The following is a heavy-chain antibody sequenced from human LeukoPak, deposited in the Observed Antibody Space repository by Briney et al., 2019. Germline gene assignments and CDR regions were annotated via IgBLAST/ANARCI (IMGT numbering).Heavy chain of an antibody. V-gene: IGHV1-69*06. D-gene: IGHD3-22*01. CDR2: IIPIFGTA. J-gene: IGHJ4*02. CDR3: ARDRGVGYDSSGYYIFDY. Sequence: SVKVSCKASGGTFSSYAISWVRQAPGQGLEWMGGIIPIFGTANYAKKFQGRVTITADTSTSTAYMELSSLRYEDTAVYYCARDRGVGYDSSGYYIFDYWGQGTLVTVSS. CDR1: GGTFSSYA.